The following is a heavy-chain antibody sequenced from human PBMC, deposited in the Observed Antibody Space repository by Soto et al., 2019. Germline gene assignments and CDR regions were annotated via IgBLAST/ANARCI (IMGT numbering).Heavy chain of an antibody. J-gene: IGHJ3*02. D-gene: IGHD6-13*01. Sequence: GGSLRLSCTASGFTFSRYAMHWVRQAPGKGLEWVAVISYDGSNKYYADSVKGRFTISRDNSKNTLYLQMNSLRAEDTAVYYCASLYSSSWLDAFDIWGQGTMVTVSS. CDR2: ISYDGSNK. CDR1: GFTFSRYA. CDR3: ASLYSSSWLDAFDI. V-gene: IGHV3-30-3*01.